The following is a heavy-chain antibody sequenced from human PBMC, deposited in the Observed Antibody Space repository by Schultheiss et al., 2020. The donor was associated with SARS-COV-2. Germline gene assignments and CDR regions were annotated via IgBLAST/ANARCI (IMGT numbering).Heavy chain of an antibody. V-gene: IGHV3-30*03. Sequence: GGSLRLSCAGSGFTFSTYGMHWVRQAPGKGLEWMAAISYDGSEKYYADSVKGRFTISRHNSKNTLYLQMNSLRAEDTAVYYCARDRSGNYYGSGSYSPNGMDVWGQGTTVTVSS. CDR1: GFTFSTYG. D-gene: IGHD3-10*01. J-gene: IGHJ6*02. CDR2: ISYDGSEK. CDR3: ARDRSGNYYGSGSYSPNGMDV.